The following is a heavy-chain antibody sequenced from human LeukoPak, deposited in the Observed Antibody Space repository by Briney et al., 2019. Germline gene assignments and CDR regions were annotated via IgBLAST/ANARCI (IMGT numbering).Heavy chain of an antibody. CDR3: ARPIFGVVIPLYFDY. CDR1: GYSFTSYW. Sequence: RGESLKISCKGSGYSFTSYWIGWVRQMPGKGLEWMGIIYPGDSDTRYSPSFQGQVTISADKSISTAYLQWSSLKASDTAMYYCARPIFGVVIPLYFDYWGQGTLVTVSS. V-gene: IGHV5-51*01. D-gene: IGHD3-3*01. CDR2: IYPGDSDT. J-gene: IGHJ4*02.